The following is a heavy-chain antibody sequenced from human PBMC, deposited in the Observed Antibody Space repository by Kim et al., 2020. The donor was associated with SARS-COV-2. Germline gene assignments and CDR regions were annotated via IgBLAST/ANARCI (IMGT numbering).Heavy chain of an antibody. CDR2: ISSSSSYI. CDR1: GFTFSSYS. V-gene: IGHV3-21*01. D-gene: IGHD3-3*01. CDR3: ARAGGSPITIFGVVIESLEYGMDV. Sequence: GGSLRLSCAASGFTFSSYSMNWVRQAPGKGLEWVSSISSSSSYIYYADSVKGRFTISRDNAKKSLYLQMNSLRAEDTAVYYCARAGGSPITIFGVVIESLEYGMDVWGQGTTVTVSS. J-gene: IGHJ6*02.